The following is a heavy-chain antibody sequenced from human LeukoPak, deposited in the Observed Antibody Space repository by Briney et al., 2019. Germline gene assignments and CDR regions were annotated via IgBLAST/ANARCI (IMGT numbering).Heavy chain of an antibody. Sequence: ASVKVSCKASGYIFTSYGINWVRQAPGQGLEWMGWISTYNGNTNFEQKFQGRVTITTDESTSTAYMELSSLRSEDTAVYYCARGPSIRPGYCSSTSCARLDYWGQGTLVTVSS. D-gene: IGHD2-2*03. J-gene: IGHJ4*02. CDR1: GYIFTSYG. CDR3: ARGPSIRPGYCSSTSCARLDY. CDR2: ISTYNGNT. V-gene: IGHV1-18*01.